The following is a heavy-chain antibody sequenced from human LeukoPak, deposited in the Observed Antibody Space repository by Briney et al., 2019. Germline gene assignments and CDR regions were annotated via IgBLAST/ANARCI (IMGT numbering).Heavy chain of an antibody. D-gene: IGHD3-10*02. CDR3: AELGITMIGGV. V-gene: IGHV3-21*01. CDR2: ITSTGSYT. Sequence: GSLRLSCAASGFTFSSYGMSWVRQAPGKGLEWVSSITSTGSYTFYADSVKGRFTISRDNAKNSLYLQMSSLRAEDTAVYYCAELGITMIGGVWGKGTTVTISS. J-gene: IGHJ6*04. CDR1: GFTFSSYG.